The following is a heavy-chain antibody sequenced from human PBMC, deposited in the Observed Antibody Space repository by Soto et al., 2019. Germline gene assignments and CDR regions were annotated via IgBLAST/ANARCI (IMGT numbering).Heavy chain of an antibody. Sequence: QVQLVQSGAELKKPGSSVKVSCEASGGSFISYSFTWVRQAPGQGLEWMGRIIPIQGKANYALKFQDRVTITADRSTRTAYVELRSLRPEDTAVYYCAKSLLFVDHAYMDVWGKGTTVTVSS. D-gene: IGHD2-21*01. CDR3: AKSLLFVDHAYMDV. CDR2: IIPIQGKA. V-gene: IGHV1-69*02. J-gene: IGHJ6*03. CDR1: GGSFISYS.